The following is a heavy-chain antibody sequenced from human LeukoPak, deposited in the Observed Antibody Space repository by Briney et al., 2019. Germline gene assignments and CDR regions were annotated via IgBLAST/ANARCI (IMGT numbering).Heavy chain of an antibody. J-gene: IGHJ4*02. CDR2: ISYDGSNK. V-gene: IGHV3-30*18. D-gene: IGHD5-12*01. CDR1: GFTFSSYG. CDR3: AKDPPRRGYSASPQEN. Sequence: GGSLRLSCAASGFTFSSYGMHWVRQAPGKGLEWVAVISYDGSNKYYADSVKGRFTISRDNSKNTLYLQMNSLRAEDTAVYYCAKDPPRRGYSASPQENWGLGTLVTVSS.